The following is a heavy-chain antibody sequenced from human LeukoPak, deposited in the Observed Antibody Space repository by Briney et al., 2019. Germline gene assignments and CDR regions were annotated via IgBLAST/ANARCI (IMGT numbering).Heavy chain of an antibody. CDR1: GYTFTSYD. J-gene: IGHJ5*02. V-gene: IGHV1-8*01. D-gene: IGHD2-15*01. CDR3: ARGLGCSGGSCYSYWFDP. Sequence: EASVKVSCKASGYTFTSYDINWVRQATGQGLKWMGWMNPNSGNTGYAQKFQGRATMTRNTSISTAYMELSSLRSEDTAVYYCARGLGCSGGSCYSYWFDPWGQGTLVTVSS. CDR2: MNPNSGNT.